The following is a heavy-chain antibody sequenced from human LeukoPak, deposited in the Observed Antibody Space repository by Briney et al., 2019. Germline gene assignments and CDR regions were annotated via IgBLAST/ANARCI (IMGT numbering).Heavy chain of an antibody. Sequence: GGSLRLSCAASGFTFSSYWMHWVRQAPGKGLVWVSHINSDGSSTSYADSVKGRFTISRDNAKNTLYLQMNSLRAEDTAVYYCARDPDRTYYYGSGSDGFDYWGQGTLVTVSS. D-gene: IGHD3-10*01. CDR1: GFTFSSYW. CDR2: INSDGSST. J-gene: IGHJ4*02. CDR3: ARDPDRTYYYGSGSDGFDY. V-gene: IGHV3-74*01.